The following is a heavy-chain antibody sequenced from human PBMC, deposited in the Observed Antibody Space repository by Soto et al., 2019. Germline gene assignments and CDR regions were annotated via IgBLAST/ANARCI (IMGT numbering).Heavy chain of an antibody. CDR3: AKDVRIAMIRGVSH. J-gene: IGHJ4*02. CDR2: ITAGGGST. D-gene: IGHD3-10*01. Sequence: EVQLLESGGGLVQPGGSLRLSCAASGFTFSSYAMNWVRQAPGKGLEWVSAITAGGGSTYYADSVKGRFTISRDKSKNTLYLQMNSLRAEDRAVYYCAKDVRIAMIRGVSHWGQGTLVTVSS. V-gene: IGHV3-23*01. CDR1: GFTFSSYA.